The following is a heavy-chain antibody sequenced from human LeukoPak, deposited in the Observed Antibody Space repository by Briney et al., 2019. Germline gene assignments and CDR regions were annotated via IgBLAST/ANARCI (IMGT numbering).Heavy chain of an antibody. CDR1: GFTFSSYA. V-gene: IGHV3-64*01. CDR3: AREDDILTGTGIDY. Sequence: GGSLRLSCAASGFTFSSYAMHWVRQAPGKGLEYVSAISSNGGSTYYANSVKGRFTISRDNSKNTLYLQMGSLGAEDMAVYYCAREDDILTGTGIDYWGQGTLVTVSS. CDR2: ISSNGGST. D-gene: IGHD3-9*01. J-gene: IGHJ4*02.